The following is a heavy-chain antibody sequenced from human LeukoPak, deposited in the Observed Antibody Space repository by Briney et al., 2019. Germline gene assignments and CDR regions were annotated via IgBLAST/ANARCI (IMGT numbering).Heavy chain of an antibody. CDR2: ISVYNGDT. CDR3: ARDGGRYCSSTSCYLLDY. CDR1: GYTFSSYG. D-gene: IGHD2-2*01. J-gene: IGHJ4*02. Sequence: ASVKVSCKTSGYTFSSYGISWARQAPGQGLEWMGWISVYNGDTNYAQKLQGRVTMTTDTSTSTAYMELSSLRSEDTAVYYCARDGGRYCSSTSCYLLDYWGQGTLVTVSS. V-gene: IGHV1-18*01.